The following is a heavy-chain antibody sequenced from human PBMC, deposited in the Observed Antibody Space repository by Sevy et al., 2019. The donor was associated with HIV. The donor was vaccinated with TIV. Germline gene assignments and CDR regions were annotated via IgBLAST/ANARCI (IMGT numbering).Heavy chain of an antibody. D-gene: IGHD3-22*01. Sequence: ASVKVSCKASGYTFTGYYIHWVRQAPGQRLEWMGWINPDSGGTYSAKKFQDSVTMTTDTSVNTAYMELRKLRFDDKAVYYCARMVDYYDSSGYYPLKFWGQGSLVTVSS. CDR1: GYTFTGYY. CDR2: INPDSGGT. CDR3: ARMVDYYDSSGYYPLKF. J-gene: IGHJ4*02. V-gene: IGHV1-2*02.